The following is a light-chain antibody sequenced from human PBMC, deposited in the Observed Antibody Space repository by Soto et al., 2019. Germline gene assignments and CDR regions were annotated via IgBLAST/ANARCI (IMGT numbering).Light chain of an antibody. J-gene: IGKJ5*01. CDR1: QSVSSSY. V-gene: IGKV3-20*01. Sequence: EIVLTQSPGTLSLSTGERATLSCRASQSVSSSYLAWYQQKPGQAPRLLIYGASSRATGIPDRFSGSGSGTDFTLTISSLQPEDFATYYCQQSYSTPITFGQGTRLEIK. CDR2: GAS. CDR3: QQSYSTPIT.